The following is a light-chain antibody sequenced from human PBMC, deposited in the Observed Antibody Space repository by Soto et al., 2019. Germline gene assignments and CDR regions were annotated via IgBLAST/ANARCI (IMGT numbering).Light chain of an antibody. CDR2: EVS. J-gene: IGLJ2*01. V-gene: IGLV2-14*01. CDR3: AAYESSRTSVI. Sequence: QSALTQPASVSGSPGQSITISCSGTSSDVGGYKYVSWYQQHPDKAPKLIIFEVSHRPSGISSRFSGSKSGNTASLAISGLRAEDEADYYCAAYESSRTSVIFGRGTKLTVL. CDR1: SSDVGGYKY.